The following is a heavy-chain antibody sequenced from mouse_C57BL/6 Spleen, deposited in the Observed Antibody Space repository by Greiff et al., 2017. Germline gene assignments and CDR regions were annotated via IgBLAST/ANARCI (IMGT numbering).Heavy chain of an antibody. D-gene: IGHD1-1*01. V-gene: IGHV1-55*01. Sequence: VQLQQPGAELVKPGASVKMSCKASGYTFTSYWITWVKQRPGQGLEWIGDIYPGSGSTNYNEKFKSKATLTVDTSSSTAYMQLSSLTSEDSAVYYCARGEVITTVEDYFDYWGQGTTLTVSS. CDR1: GYTFTSYW. CDR3: ARGEVITTVEDYFDY. CDR2: IYPGSGST. J-gene: IGHJ2*01.